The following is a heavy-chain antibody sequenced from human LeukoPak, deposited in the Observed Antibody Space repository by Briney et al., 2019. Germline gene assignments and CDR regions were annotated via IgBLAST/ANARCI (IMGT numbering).Heavy chain of an antibody. V-gene: IGHV1-2*02. CDR3: ARDSYYDSSGYYHRDFDY. D-gene: IGHD3-22*01. J-gene: IGHJ4*02. CDR1: GYTFNGYY. Sequence: ASVKVSCKASGYTFNGYYMHWVRQAPGQGLEWMGWINPNSGGTNYAQKFQGRVTMTRDTSISTAYMELSRLRSDDTAVYYCARDSYYDSSGYYHRDFDYWGQGTLVTVSS. CDR2: INPNSGGT.